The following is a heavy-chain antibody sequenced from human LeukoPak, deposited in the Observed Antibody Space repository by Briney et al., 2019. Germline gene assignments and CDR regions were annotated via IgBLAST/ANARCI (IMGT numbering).Heavy chain of an antibody. CDR2: IHYSGQA. J-gene: IGHJ6*02. V-gene: IGHV4-59*07. D-gene: IGHD3-16*01. Sequence: SDTLSLTCTVSGGSISGYYWTCIRQPPGKGLEWIAQIHYSGQAAYNPSLKSRITISVDTSKNQMSLKLSSVTAADTAVYYCARFGVYYDMGVWGQGTTVAVS. CDR3: ARFGVYYDMGV. CDR1: GGSISGYY.